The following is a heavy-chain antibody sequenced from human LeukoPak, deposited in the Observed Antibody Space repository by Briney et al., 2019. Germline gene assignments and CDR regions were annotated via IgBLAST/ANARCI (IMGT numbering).Heavy chain of an antibody. CDR2: ISAYNGKT. D-gene: IGHD3-22*01. CDR3: ARGRGESYYDSSGYYCYFDY. Sequence: GASVKVSSKASRYTFTSYGISWVRQAPGQGLEWMGWISAYNGKTNYAQKLQGRVTMTTDTSTSTAYMELRSLGSDDTAVYYCARGRGESYYDSSGYYCYFDYWGQGTLVTVSS. J-gene: IGHJ4*02. V-gene: IGHV1-18*01. CDR1: RYTFTSYG.